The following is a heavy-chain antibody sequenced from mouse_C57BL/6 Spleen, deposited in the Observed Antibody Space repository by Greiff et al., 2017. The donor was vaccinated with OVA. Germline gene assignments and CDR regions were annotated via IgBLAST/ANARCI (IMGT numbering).Heavy chain of an antibody. J-gene: IGHJ2*01. V-gene: IGHV1-26*01. D-gene: IGHD1-1*02. CDR3: ARRGLYGGGYYFDY. Sequence: VQLQQSGPELVKPGASVKISCKASGYTFTDYYMNWVKQSHGKSLEWIGDINPNNGGTSYNQKFKGKATLTVDKSSSTAYMELRSLTSEDSAVYYCARRGLYGGGYYFDYWGQGTTLTVSS. CDR1: GYTFTDYY. CDR2: INPNNGGT.